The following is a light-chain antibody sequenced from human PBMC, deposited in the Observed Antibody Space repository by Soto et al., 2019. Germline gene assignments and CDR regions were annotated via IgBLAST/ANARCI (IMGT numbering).Light chain of an antibody. CDR3: SSYTSSNTLVV. J-gene: IGLJ2*01. Sequence: QSVLTQPASVSGSPGQSITISCTGTSSDVGGYNYVSWNQQHPGKAPKLMIYDVSNRPSGVSNRFSGSKSGNTASLTISGLQAEDEADYYCSSYTSSNTLVVFGGGTKLTVL. CDR2: DVS. CDR1: SSDVGGYNY. V-gene: IGLV2-14*01.